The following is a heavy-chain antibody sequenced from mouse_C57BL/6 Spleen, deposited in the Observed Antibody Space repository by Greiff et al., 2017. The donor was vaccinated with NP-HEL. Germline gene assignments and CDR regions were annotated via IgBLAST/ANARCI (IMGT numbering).Heavy chain of an antibody. J-gene: IGHJ2*01. CDR1: GYTFTSYW. V-gene: IGHV1-64*01. CDR3: ARRDYGSSLCY. D-gene: IGHD1-1*01. Sequence: QVQLQQPGAELVKPGASVKLSCKASGYTFTSYWMHWVKQRPGQGLEWIGMIHPNSGSTNYNEKFKSKATLTVDKSSSTAYMQLSSLTSEYSAVYYCARRDYGSSLCYWGQGTTLTVSS. CDR2: IHPNSGST.